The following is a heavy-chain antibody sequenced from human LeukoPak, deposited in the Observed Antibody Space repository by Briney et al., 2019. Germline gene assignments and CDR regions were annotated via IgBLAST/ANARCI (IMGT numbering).Heavy chain of an antibody. J-gene: IGHJ6*02. CDR3: SKDLGDMDV. CDR1: GFTFNNYA. V-gene: IGHV3-23*01. Sequence: GGSLRLSCAASGFTFNNYAMSWVRQAPGKGLEWVSTISGSTYYADSVKGRFTISRDNSKNTLYLQMNSLRAEDTAVYYCSKDLGDMDVWGQGTTVTVSS. CDR2: ISGST.